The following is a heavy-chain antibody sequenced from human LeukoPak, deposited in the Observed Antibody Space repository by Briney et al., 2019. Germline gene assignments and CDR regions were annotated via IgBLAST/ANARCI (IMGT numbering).Heavy chain of an antibody. D-gene: IGHD6-6*01. CDR2: INHSGST. J-gene: IGHJ5*02. CDR1: GGSFSGYY. V-gene: IGHV4-34*01. CDR3: ARDSTVFEYSSSIDP. Sequence: SETLSLTCAVYGGSFSGYYWSWIRQPPGKGLEWLGEINHSGSTNYNPSLKSRVTISVDTSKNQFSLKLSSVTAADTAVYYCARDSTVFEYSSSIDPWGQGTLVTVSS.